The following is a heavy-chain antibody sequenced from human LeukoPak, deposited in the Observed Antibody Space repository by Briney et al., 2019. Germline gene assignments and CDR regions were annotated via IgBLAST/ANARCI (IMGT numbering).Heavy chain of an antibody. CDR1: GFTFDDYA. V-gene: IGHV3-9*01. Sequence: GGSLRLSCAASGFTFDDYAMHWVRQAPGKGLEWVSGISWNSGSIGYADSVKGRFTISRDNAKNSLYLQMNSLRAEDTTLYYCAAKIGGSGSPLPAFFDYWGQGTLVTVSS. CDR3: AAKIGGSGSPLPAFFDY. J-gene: IGHJ4*02. CDR2: ISWNSGSI. D-gene: IGHD3-10*01.